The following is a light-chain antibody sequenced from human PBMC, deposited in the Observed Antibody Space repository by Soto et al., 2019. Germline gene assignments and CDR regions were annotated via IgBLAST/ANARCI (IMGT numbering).Light chain of an antibody. CDR3: LLTYSGFRM. CDR2: DTN. Sequence: QAVVIQEPSLTVSPGGTVTLTCGSSTGPVTAGHYPYWFQQKPGQVPRPLIYDTNNKQSWTPARFSGSLLGGKGALTLSGAQPEDEADYYCLLTYSGFRMFGGGTKLTVL. CDR1: TGPVTAGHY. J-gene: IGLJ3*02. V-gene: IGLV7-46*01.